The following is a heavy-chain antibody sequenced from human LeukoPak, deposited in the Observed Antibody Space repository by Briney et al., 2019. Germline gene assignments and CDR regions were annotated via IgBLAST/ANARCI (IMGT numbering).Heavy chain of an antibody. Sequence: GGSLRLSCTASGFTFSDHYMSWIRHPPGKGLVWVLYISDSGNTIYYADSVKGRFTISRDNAKNSLYLQMSSLRAEDTAAYYCARDGIGELLHDFDYWGQGTLVTVSS. CDR2: ISDSGNTI. D-gene: IGHD3-10*01. V-gene: IGHV3-11*01. CDR3: ARDGIGELLHDFDY. CDR1: GFTFSDHY. J-gene: IGHJ4*02.